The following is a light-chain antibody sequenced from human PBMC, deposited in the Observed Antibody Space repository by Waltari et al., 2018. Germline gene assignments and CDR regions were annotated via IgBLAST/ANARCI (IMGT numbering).Light chain of an antibody. CDR2: YND. CDR1: SSNIGTNS. CDR3: AGWDESLSGVV. J-gene: IGLJ2*01. V-gene: IGLV1-36*01. Sequence: QSVLTQPPSASEAARKSVTISCSGGSSNIGTNSVSWYQQLPGTAPKLLIYYNDKRASGVSDRFSGSKSGASASLAISGLQTEDEADYYCAGWDESLSGVVFGGGTRLTVL.